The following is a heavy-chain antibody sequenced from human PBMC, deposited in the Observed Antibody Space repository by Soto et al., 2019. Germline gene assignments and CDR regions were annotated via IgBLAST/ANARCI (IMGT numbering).Heavy chain of an antibody. D-gene: IGHD3-10*01. Sequence: PSETLSLTCTVSGGSISSYYWSWIRQPPGKGLEWIGYIYYSGSTNYNPSLKSRVTISVDTSKNQFSLKLSSVTAADTAVYYCAGTMVRENYYFDYWGQGTLVTVSS. CDR3: AGTMVRENYYFDY. J-gene: IGHJ4*02. V-gene: IGHV4-59*08. CDR2: IYYSGST. CDR1: GGSISSYY.